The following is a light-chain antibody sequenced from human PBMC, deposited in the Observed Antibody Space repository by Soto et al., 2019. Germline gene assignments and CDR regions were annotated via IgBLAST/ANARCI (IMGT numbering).Light chain of an antibody. CDR3: EQYCNSALT. V-gene: IGKV3-20*01. Sequence: EVVLTQSPGTVSLSPGDRATLSCRSSQSISNDCLAWYQLTPGQAPLLLIFGSSSRATGVPDRFSGSGSGTAFTLTISTLEPEDFALYSCEQYCNSALTVGGGTKVESK. CDR1: QSISNDC. J-gene: IGKJ4*01. CDR2: GSS.